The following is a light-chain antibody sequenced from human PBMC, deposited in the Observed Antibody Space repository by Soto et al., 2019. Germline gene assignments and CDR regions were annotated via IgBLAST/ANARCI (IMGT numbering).Light chain of an antibody. CDR1: QTIGKF. J-gene: IGKJ4*01. V-gene: IGKV1-39*01. CDR2: GAS. CDR3: QQSYTTPPT. Sequence: DIQMIQSPSSLSASVGDGVTITCRASQTIGKFLNWYHQKPGKAPNLLIYGASNLQSGVPSRFSGSGSGTEFTLTISSLQPEDFATYYCQQSYTTPPTFGGGTKVEIK.